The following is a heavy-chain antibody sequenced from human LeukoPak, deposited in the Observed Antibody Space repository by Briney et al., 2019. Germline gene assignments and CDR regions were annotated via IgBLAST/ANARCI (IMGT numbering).Heavy chain of an antibody. CDR2: ISSSSSYT. CDR3: ARDEGTGTTDY. J-gene: IGHJ4*02. Sequence: GGSLRLSCAASGFTFIDYYMSGIRQAPGKGLEWVSYISSSSSYTNYADSVKGRFTISRDNAKNSLYLQMNSLRAEDTAVYYCARDEGTGTTDYWGQGTLVTVSS. D-gene: IGHD1-1*01. V-gene: IGHV3-11*06. CDR1: GFTFIDYY.